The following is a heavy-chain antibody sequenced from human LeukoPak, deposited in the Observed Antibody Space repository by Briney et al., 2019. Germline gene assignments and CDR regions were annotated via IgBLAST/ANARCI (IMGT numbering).Heavy chain of an antibody. J-gene: IGHJ3*02. CDR2: IYYSGST. D-gene: IGHD3-10*01. V-gene: IGHV4-59*01. Sequence: SETLSLTCTVSGGSISSYYWSWIRQPPGKGLEWLGYIYYSGSTNYNPSLKSRVTISVDTSKNQFSLKLSSVTAADTAVYYCAREGFLGAFDIWGQGTMVTVSS. CDR1: GGSISSYY. CDR3: AREGFLGAFDI.